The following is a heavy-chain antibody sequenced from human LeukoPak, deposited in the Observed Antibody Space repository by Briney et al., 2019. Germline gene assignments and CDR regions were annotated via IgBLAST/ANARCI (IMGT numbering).Heavy chain of an antibody. CDR1: GYTFTSYY. Sequence: ASVKVSCKASGYTFTSYYMHWVRQAPGQGLEWMGIINPSGGSTSYAQKFQGRVTMTRDTSTSTVYMEQSSLRSEDTAVYYCARDRGYRSSTSCYTGGNAFDIWGQGTMVTVSS. J-gene: IGHJ3*02. CDR2: INPSGGST. D-gene: IGHD2-2*02. CDR3: ARDRGYRSSTSCYTGGNAFDI. V-gene: IGHV1-46*01.